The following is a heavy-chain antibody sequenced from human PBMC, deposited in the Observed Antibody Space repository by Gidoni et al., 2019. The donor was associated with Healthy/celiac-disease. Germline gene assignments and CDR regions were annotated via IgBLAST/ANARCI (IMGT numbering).Heavy chain of an antibody. CDR2: ISWNSGSI. CDR3: AKDIGVNGDLQTAFDY. Sequence: EVQLVESGGGLVQPGRSLRLSCAASGFTFDDYAMHWVRQAPGKGLEWVSGISWNSGSIGYADSVKGRFTISRDNAKNSLYLQMNSLRAEDTALYYCAKDIGVNGDLQTAFDYWGQGTLVTVSS. CDR1: GFTFDDYA. D-gene: IGHD4-17*01. V-gene: IGHV3-9*01. J-gene: IGHJ4*02.